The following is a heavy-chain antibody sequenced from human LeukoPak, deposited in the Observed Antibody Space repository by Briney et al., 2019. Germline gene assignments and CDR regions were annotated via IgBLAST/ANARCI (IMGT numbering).Heavy chain of an antibody. J-gene: IGHJ3*02. Sequence: GGSLRLSCAASGFTFSSYAMSWVRQAPGKWLEWVSTISYSGGSTYYADSVKGRFAISRDSSKNTLYLQMNGLRGEDTAVYYCAKDDGGSPPDAFDIWGQGTLVTVSS. CDR2: ISYSGGST. CDR3: AKDDGGSPPDAFDI. D-gene: IGHD3-10*01. CDR1: GFTFSSYA. V-gene: IGHV3-23*01.